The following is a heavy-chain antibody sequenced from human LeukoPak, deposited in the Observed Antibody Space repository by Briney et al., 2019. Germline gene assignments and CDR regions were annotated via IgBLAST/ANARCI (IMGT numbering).Heavy chain of an antibody. J-gene: IGHJ3*02. CDR2: ISYDGSNK. Sequence: GRSLRLSCAASGFTFSSYAMHWVRQAPGKGLEWVAVISYDGSNKYYADSVKGRFTISRDNSKNTLYLQMNSLRAEDTAVYYCARDTVVVPAAMRYYDILTGSLRAFDIWGQGTMVTVSS. D-gene: IGHD2-2*01. V-gene: IGHV3-30-3*01. CDR1: GFTFSSYA. CDR3: ARDTVVVPAAMRYYDILTGSLRAFDI.